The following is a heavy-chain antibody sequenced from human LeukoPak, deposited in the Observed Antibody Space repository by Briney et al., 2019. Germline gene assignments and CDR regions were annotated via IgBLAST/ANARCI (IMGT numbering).Heavy chain of an antibody. CDR1: GGSISSHY. J-gene: IGHJ6*02. CDR2: IYYSGST. D-gene: IGHD6-13*01. Sequence: SETLSLTCTVSGGSISSHYWSWIRQPPGKGLEWIGYIYYSGSTNYNPSLKSRVTISVDTSKNQFSLKLSSVTAADTAVYYCARMEAAAGGYYYYYGMDVWGQGTTVTVSS. CDR3: ARMEAAAGGYYYYYGMDV. V-gene: IGHV4-59*08.